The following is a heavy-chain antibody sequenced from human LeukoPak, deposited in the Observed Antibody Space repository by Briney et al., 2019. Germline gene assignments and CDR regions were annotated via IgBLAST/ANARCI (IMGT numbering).Heavy chain of an antibody. J-gene: IGHJ4*02. CDR3: ARDPVSYYDFWSGYSYYFDY. CDR2: IGTAGDT. D-gene: IGHD3-3*01. V-gene: IGHV3-13*01. Sequence: GGSLRLSCAASGFTFSSYDMHWVRQATGKGLEWVSAIGTAGDTYYPGSVKGRFTISRENAKNSLYLQMNSLRAGDTAVYYCARDPVSYYDFWSGYSYYFDYWGQGTLVTVSS. CDR1: GFTFSSYD.